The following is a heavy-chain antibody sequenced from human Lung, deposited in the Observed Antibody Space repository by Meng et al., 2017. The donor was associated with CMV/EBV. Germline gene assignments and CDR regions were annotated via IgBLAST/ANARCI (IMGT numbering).Heavy chain of an antibody. CDR2: IKQDGSEK. Sequence: GESXKISCAASGFTFSGYWMSWVRQAPGKGLEWVANIKQDGSEKYYVDSVKGRFTISRDNAKNSLYLQMNSLRAEDTAVYYCARERFSSSWYEGRDFDYWGQGXLVTVS. J-gene: IGHJ4*02. V-gene: IGHV3-7*01. CDR1: GFTFSGYW. CDR3: ARERFSSSWYEGRDFDY. D-gene: IGHD6-13*01.